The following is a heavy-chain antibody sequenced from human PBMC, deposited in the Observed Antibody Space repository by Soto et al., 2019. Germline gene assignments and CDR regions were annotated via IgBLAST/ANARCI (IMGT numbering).Heavy chain of an antibody. Sequence: SETLSLTCAVYGGSFSGYYCSWIRQPPGKGLEWIGEINHSGSTNYNPSLKSRVTISVDTSKNQFSLKLSSVTAADTAVYYCARVRISSGWYEFIDYWGQGTLVTVSS. CDR1: GGSFSGYY. V-gene: IGHV4-34*01. CDR2: INHSGST. CDR3: ARVRISSGWYEFIDY. D-gene: IGHD6-19*01. J-gene: IGHJ4*02.